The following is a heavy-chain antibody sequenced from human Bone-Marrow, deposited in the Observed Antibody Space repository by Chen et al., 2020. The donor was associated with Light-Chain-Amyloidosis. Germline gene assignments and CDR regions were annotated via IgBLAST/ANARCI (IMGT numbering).Heavy chain of an antibody. J-gene: IGHJ2*01. D-gene: IGHD3-22*01. CDR1: GYSMSSGFS. Sequence: VQLQESGPGLVTPSGTLSLTCRVSGYSMSSGFSWGWIRQPPGKGLEWIAMINHSGNTYQNPSLKSRVTISVDTSKNQFSLKLGSVIAADTAVYYCARESTRGQVLGESSGYALWGRGTLVTVSS. CDR2: INHSGNT. CDR3: ARESTRGQVLGESSGYAL. V-gene: IGHV4-38-2*02.